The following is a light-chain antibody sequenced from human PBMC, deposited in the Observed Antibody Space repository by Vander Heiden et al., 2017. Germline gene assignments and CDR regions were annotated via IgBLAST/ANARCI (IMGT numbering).Light chain of an antibody. CDR2: AAS. Sequence: IRITQFASSLSASTEDRVAITCRASQGINTYLAWYQEKAGKAPKLLIYAASTLQSGVPSRFSGSGSGTDFTLTSSRLQSEDSATYYCLQYYAYPQTFGQWTKVEI. CDR1: QGINTY. CDR3: LQYYAYPQT. J-gene: IGKJ1*01. V-gene: IGKV1-8*01.